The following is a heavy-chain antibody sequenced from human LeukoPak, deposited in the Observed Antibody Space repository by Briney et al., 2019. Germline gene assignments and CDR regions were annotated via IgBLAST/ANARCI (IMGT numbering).Heavy chain of an antibody. CDR2: IRSKAYGGTT. CDR3: TRDPSITIFGVAGTLGMHV. Sequence: GGSLRLSCSASGFTFGDYAMSWVRQAPGKGLEWVGFIRSKAYGGTTEYAASVKGRFTISRDDSKSIAYLQMNSLKTEDTAVYYCTRDPSITIFGVAGTLGMHVWGQGTTVTVSS. J-gene: IGHJ6*02. D-gene: IGHD3-3*01. V-gene: IGHV3-49*04. CDR1: GFTFGDYA.